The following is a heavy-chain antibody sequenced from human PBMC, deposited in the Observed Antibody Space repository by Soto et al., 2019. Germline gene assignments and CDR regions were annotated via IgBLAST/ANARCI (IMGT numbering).Heavy chain of an antibody. CDR1: GYTLTELS. CDR3: ATGYDSSGYYREFDY. D-gene: IGHD3-22*01. Sequence: ASVKVSCKVSGYTLTELSMHWLRQAPGKGLEWMVGFDPEDGETIYAQKFQGRVTITEDTSTDTAYMELSSLRSEDSAVYYCATGYDSSGYYREFDYWGQGTLVTGSS. J-gene: IGHJ4*02. V-gene: IGHV1-24*01. CDR2: FDPEDGET.